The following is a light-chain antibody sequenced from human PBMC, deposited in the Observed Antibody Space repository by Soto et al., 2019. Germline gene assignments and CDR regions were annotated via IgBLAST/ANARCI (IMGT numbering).Light chain of an antibody. V-gene: IGKV3-11*01. CDR3: QQHGTSPIT. J-gene: IGKJ5*01. CDR2: DAS. Sequence: EIVLTQSPATLSFSAGERATLSFRASQSVSSYLAWYQQKPGQAPRLLIDDASNRATGIPDRFSGSGSGTDFTLTISRLEPEDFAVYYCQQHGTSPITFGQGTRLEIK. CDR1: QSVSSY.